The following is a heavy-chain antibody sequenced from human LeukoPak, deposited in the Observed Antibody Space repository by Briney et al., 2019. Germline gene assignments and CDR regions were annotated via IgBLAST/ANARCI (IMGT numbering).Heavy chain of an antibody. V-gene: IGHV1-18*04. D-gene: IGHD3-10*01. CDR2: ISAYNGNT. CDR1: GYTFTSYG. Sequence: ASVKVSCKASGYTFTSYGISWVRQAPGQGLEWMGCISAYNGNTNYAQKLQGRVTMTTDTSTSTAYMELRSLRSDDTVVYYCARLRWFGESRYFDYWGQGTLVTVSS. J-gene: IGHJ4*02. CDR3: ARLRWFGESRYFDY.